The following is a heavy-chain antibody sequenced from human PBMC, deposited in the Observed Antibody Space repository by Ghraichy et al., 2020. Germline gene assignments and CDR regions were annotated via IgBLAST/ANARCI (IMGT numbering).Heavy chain of an antibody. D-gene: IGHD6-25*01. V-gene: IGHV3-7*01. CDR2: IKQDEIEE. Sequence: GGSLRLSCAASGFTFSGYWMSWVRQAPGKGLEWVASIKQDEIEEHYVDSGKGRFTTSRDNAKTSLSLQMNSLRAEDTAVYYCAKNIVAAGKYYYYYYGMDVWGQGTTVTVSS. CDR3: AKNIVAAGKYYYYYYGMDV. J-gene: IGHJ6*02. CDR1: GFTFSGYW.